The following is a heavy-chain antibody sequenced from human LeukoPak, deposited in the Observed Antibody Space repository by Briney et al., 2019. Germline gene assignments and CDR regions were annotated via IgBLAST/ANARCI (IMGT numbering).Heavy chain of an antibody. J-gene: IGHJ4*02. D-gene: IGHD5-24*01. CDR1: GYTFPSYD. CDR2: MNLNSGNT. V-gene: IGHV1-8*03. Sequence: ASVKVSCKASGYTFPSYDIKWVRQATGQGLDWMGWMNLNSGNTDYAQKFQGRVTITRNTSINTAYNELNSLRSGDPAVYYFARAGQRWLQSGNSFDYWGQGTLVTVSS. CDR3: ARAGQRWLQSGNSFDY.